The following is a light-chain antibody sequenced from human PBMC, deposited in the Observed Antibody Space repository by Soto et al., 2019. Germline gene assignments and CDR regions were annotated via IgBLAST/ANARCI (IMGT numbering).Light chain of an antibody. CDR2: STN. V-gene: IGLV1-44*01. Sequence: QSVLTQPPSASGTPGQRVTISCSGSYSNIGSNSVHWYQHLPGTAPKLLIYSTNQRPSGVPGRFSASKSGTSASLAISGLQSEDEADYYCAALDDRLHGLYVFGTGTKVTVL. CDR3: AALDDRLHGLYV. CDR1: YSNIGSNS. J-gene: IGLJ1*01.